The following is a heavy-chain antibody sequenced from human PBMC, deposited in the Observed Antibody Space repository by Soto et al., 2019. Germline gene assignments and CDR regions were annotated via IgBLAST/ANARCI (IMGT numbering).Heavy chain of an antibody. J-gene: IGHJ5*02. Sequence: EVQLVESGGDLVQPGGSLRLSCAASGFTFSNYWMSWVRQAPGKGLEWVANIKEDGSERNYVDSVKGRFTISRDNAENSLYLQMNCLRAEDTAVYYCASARHIGPWGQGTLGSVSS. D-gene: IGHD2-21*01. V-gene: IGHV3-7*01. CDR3: ASARHIGP. CDR1: GFTFSNYW. CDR2: IKEDGSER.